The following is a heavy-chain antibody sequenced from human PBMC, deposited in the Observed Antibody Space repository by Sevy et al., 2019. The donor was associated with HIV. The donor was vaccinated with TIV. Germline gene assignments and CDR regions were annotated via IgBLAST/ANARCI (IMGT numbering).Heavy chain of an antibody. J-gene: IGHJ5*02. CDR3: ARDGDSSALGWFDH. V-gene: IGHV1-2*06. CDR1: GYTFTGYY. Sequence: ASAKVSCKASGYTFTGYYMHWVRQAPGQGLEWMGRINPNSGGTNYGQKFQGRVTTTRDTSISTAYMELSRLRSDDTAVYYCARDGDSSALGWFDHWGQGTLVTVSS. CDR2: INPNSGGT. D-gene: IGHD3-22*01.